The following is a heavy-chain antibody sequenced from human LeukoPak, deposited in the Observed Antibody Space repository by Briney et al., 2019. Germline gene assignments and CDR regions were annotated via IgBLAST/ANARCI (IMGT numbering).Heavy chain of an antibody. CDR1: GFTFDVYA. CDR3: ATSSWYGGPFDY. Sequence: QPGGSLRLSCAASGFTFDVYAIHWVRQAPGKGLEWVSRISWDGGRTYYADSVKGSFTISRDNSKNSLYLQMNSLRAEDTALYYCATSSWYGGPFDYWGQGTLVTVSS. CDR2: ISWDGGRT. D-gene: IGHD6-13*01. V-gene: IGHV3-43D*04. J-gene: IGHJ4*02.